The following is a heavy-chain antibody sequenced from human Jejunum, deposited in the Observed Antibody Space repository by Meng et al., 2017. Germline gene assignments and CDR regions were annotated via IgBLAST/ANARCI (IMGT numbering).Heavy chain of an antibody. V-gene: IGHV4-39*07. CDR2: IYYSGST. Sequence: SETLSLTCTVFGGSIISSSSYYWGWIRQPPGKRLEWIGNIYYSGSTFYNPSLKSRVTISVDTSKNEFSLKLRSVTAADTAVYYCARVYITLYRGAPGADYLDFWGQGTRVTVSS. D-gene: IGHD3-10*01. CDR1: GGSIISSSSYY. CDR3: ARVYITLYRGAPGADYLDF. J-gene: IGHJ4*02.